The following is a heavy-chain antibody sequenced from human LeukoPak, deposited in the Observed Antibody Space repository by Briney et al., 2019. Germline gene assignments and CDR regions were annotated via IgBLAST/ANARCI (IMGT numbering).Heavy chain of an antibody. D-gene: IGHD2-15*01. CDR2: ISAYNGNT. CDR1: GYTFTSYG. J-gene: IGHJ6*03. V-gene: IGHV1-18*01. Sequence: ASVKVSCKASGYTFTSYGISWVRQAPGQGLEWMGWISAYNGNTNYAQKLQGRVTITTDESTSTAYMELSSLRSEDTAVYYCARDIVVVVAAKGYYYYMDVWGKGTTVTVSS. CDR3: ARDIVVVVAAKGYYYYMDV.